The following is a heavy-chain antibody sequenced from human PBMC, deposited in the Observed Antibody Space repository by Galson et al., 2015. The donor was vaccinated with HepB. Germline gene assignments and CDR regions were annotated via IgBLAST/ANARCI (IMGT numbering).Heavy chain of an antibody. D-gene: IGHD6-6*01. V-gene: IGHV3-30-3*01. CDR2: ISYDGSNK. J-gene: IGHJ4*02. CDR1: GFTFSSYA. Sequence: SLRLSCAASGFTFSSYAMHWVRQAPGKGLEWVAVISYDGSNKYYADSVKGRFTISRDNSKNTLYLQMNSLRAEDTAVYYCAQPQAVGSSSTDYWGQGTLVTVSS. CDR3: AQPQAVGSSSTDY.